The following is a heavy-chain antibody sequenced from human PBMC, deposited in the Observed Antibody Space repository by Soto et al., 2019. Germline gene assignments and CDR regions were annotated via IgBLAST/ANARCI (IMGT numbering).Heavy chain of an antibody. D-gene: IGHD1-1*01. V-gene: IGHV4-39*01. J-gene: IGHJ4*02. CDR2: IYYSGST. Sequence: PSETLSLTCTVSGGSISSSSYYWGWIRQPPGKGLEWIGSIYYSGSTYYNPSLKSRVTISVDTSKNQFSLKLSSVTAADTAVYYCARIFGVQLERHFDYWGQGTLVTVSS. CDR1: GGSISSSSYY. CDR3: ARIFGVQLERHFDY.